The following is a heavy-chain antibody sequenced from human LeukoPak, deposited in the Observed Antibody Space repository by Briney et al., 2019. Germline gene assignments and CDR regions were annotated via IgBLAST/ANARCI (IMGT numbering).Heavy chain of an antibody. J-gene: IGHJ4*02. CDR3: ARGYDSSGYYYADY. D-gene: IGHD3-22*01. Sequence: GASVKVSCKASGGTFSSYAISWVRQAPGQGLEWMGGIIPIFGTANYAQKLQGRVTMTTDTSTSAAYMELRSLRSDDTAVYYCARGYDSSGYYYADYWGQGTLVTVSS. V-gene: IGHV1-69*05. CDR1: GGTFSSYA. CDR2: IIPIFGTA.